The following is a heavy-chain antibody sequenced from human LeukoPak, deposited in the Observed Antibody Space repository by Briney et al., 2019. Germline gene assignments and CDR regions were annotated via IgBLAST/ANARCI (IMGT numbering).Heavy chain of an antibody. J-gene: IGHJ4*02. D-gene: IGHD3-22*01. CDR3: TTDRYDSSGYYYLGDY. V-gene: IGHV3-74*01. Sequence: GGSLRLSCAASGFTFSSNWMHWVRQAPGKGLVWVSRINEDGSTTNYADSVKGRSTIFRDNAKNTLYLQMNSLKTEDTAVYYCTTDRYDSSGYYYLGDYWGQGTLVTVSS. CDR2: INEDGSTT. CDR1: GFTFSSNW.